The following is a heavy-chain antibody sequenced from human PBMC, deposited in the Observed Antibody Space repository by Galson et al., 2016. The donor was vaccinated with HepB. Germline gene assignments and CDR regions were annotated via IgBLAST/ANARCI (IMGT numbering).Heavy chain of an antibody. Sequence: SLRLSCAASGFTFDDYAMHWVRQAPGKGLEWVSGISWNSGSIAYADSVKGRFTISRDNAKNSLYLQMNSLRTEDTASYYCAKDGYSNYGHFDYWGQGTLVTVSS. CDR1: GFTFDDYA. J-gene: IGHJ4*02. D-gene: IGHD4-11*01. V-gene: IGHV3-9*01. CDR3: AKDGYSNYGHFDY. CDR2: ISWNSGSI.